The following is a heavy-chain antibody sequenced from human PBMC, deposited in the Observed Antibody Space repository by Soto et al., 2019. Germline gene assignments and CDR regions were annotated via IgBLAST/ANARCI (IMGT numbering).Heavy chain of an antibody. D-gene: IGHD1-26*01. Sequence: QVQLQESGPGLVKPSGTLSLTCAVSGGSISNSNWWSWVRQPPGKGLEWIEAIYHSGSTNYNPSLKRRVTISVDKSKNQFALKLSSVTAADTAVYYCARSNSGSYYEVFDYWGQGTLVTVSS. CDR2: IYHSGST. V-gene: IGHV4-4*02. J-gene: IGHJ4*02. CDR3: ARSNSGSYYEVFDY. CDR1: GGSISNSNW.